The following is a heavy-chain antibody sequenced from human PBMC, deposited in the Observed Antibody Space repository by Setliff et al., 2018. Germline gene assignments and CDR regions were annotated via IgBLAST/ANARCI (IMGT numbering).Heavy chain of an antibody. CDR1: GDSISSRTYY. CDR3: ARMSGFQYIDV. Sequence: SETLSLTCTVSGDSISSRTYYWSWIRQPAGKGLEWIGHMYTSGSTNYNPSLKSRVTISLDTSKNQFSLSLTSVTAEDTAVYYCARMSGFQYIDVWDKGTTVTVSS. CDR2: MYTSGST. V-gene: IGHV4-61*09. D-gene: IGHD3-3*01. J-gene: IGHJ6*03.